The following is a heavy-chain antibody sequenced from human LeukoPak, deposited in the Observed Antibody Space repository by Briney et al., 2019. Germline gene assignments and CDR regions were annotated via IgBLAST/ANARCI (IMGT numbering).Heavy chain of an antibody. V-gene: IGHV1-18*01. Sequence: ASVKVSCKASGYAFTSYGISWVRQAPGQGLEWMGWISAYNGNTNYAQKLQGRVTMTTDISTSTAYMELRSLRSDDTAVYYCARVGGYSSSWYFDYWGQGTLVTVSS. J-gene: IGHJ4*02. CDR2: ISAYNGNT. D-gene: IGHD6-13*01. CDR1: GYAFTSYG. CDR3: ARVGGYSSSWYFDY.